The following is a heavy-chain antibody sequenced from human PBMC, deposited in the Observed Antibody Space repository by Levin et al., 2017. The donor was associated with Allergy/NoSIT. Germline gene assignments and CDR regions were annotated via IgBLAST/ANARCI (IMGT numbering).Heavy chain of an antibody. D-gene: IGHD1-26*01. J-gene: IGHJ3*02. CDR1: GGSISSYY. CDR3: ARGPLVGATFWDI. V-gene: IGHV4-59*01. CDR2: IYYSGST. Sequence: SETLSLTCTVSGGSISSYYWSWIRQPPGKGLEWIGYIYYSGSTNYNPSLKSRVTISVDTSKNQFSLKLSSVTAADTAVYYCARGPLVGATFWDIWGQGTMVTVSS.